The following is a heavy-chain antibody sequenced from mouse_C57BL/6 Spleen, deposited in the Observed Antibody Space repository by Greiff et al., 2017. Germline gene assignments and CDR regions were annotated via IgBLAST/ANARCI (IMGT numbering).Heavy chain of an antibody. CDR1: GFTFSSYT. V-gene: IGHV5-9*01. Sequence: DVMLVASGGGLVKPGGSLKLSCAASGFTFSSYTMSWVRQTPEKRLEWVATISGGGGNTYFPDSVNGRFTISRDNAKNTLYLQMGSHRSADTALDYCASPYYGNYAWFAYWGQGTLVTVSA. CDR3: ASPYYGNYAWFAY. CDR2: ISGGGGNT. D-gene: IGHD2-10*01. J-gene: IGHJ3*01.